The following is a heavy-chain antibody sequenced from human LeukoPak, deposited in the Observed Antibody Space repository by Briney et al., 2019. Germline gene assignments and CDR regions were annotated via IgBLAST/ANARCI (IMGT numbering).Heavy chain of an antibody. D-gene: IGHD3-22*01. V-gene: IGHV4-61*02. CDR3: ARDLIVSFAYYYYMDV. CDR1: GGSISSGSYY. J-gene: IGHJ6*03. CDR2: IYTSGST. Sequence: SETLSLTCTVSGGSISSGSYYWSWIRQPAGKGLEWIGRIYTSGSTNYNPSLKSRVTMSVDTSKNQFSLKLSSVTAADTAVYYCARDLIVSFAYYYYMDVWGKGTTVTVSS.